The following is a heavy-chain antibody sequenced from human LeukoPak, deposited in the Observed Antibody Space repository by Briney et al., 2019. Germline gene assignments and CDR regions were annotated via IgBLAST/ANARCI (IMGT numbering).Heavy chain of an antibody. CDR3: ASDYYDRSQY. CDR2: ISSTGSTI. V-gene: IGHV3-48*03. D-gene: IGHD3-22*01. CDR1: GFTFSSYE. J-gene: IGHJ4*02. Sequence: GGSLRLSCAASGFTFSSYEMNWVRQAPGKGLEWVSYISSTGSTIYYADSVKGRFAISRDNAKNSLYLQMNSLRAEDTAVYYCASDYYDRSQYWGQGTLVTVSS.